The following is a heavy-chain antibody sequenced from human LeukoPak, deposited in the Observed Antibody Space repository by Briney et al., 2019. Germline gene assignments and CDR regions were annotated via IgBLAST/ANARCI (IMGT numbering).Heavy chain of an antibody. V-gene: IGHV3-30-3*01. CDR1: GFTFSSYA. CDR3: ARAAGGYSTSRFDY. J-gene: IGHJ4*02. Sequence: GRSLRLSCAASGFTFSSYAMHWVRQAPGKGLEWVAVISYDGSNKYYADSAKGRFTISRDNSKNTLYLQMNSLRAEDTAVYYCARAAGGYSTSRFDYWGQGTLVTVSS. CDR2: ISYDGSNK. D-gene: IGHD5-12*01.